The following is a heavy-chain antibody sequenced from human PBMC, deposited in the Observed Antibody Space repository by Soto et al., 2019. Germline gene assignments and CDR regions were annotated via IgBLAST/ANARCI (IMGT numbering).Heavy chain of an antibody. CDR1: GGSVSSGIYY. CDR2: IYYIVST. J-gene: IGHJ5*02. V-gene: IGHV4-61*01. CDR3: AREKIVVVPAGNWLDP. D-gene: IGHD2-2*01. Sequence: SETLSLTCPVSGGSVSSGIYYCSWIRHPPWKGREWIGYIYYIVSTNYNPSLKSRVTISVDTSKNHFSLKLSSVTAADTAVYYCAREKIVVVPAGNWLDPWGQGTLVTVSS.